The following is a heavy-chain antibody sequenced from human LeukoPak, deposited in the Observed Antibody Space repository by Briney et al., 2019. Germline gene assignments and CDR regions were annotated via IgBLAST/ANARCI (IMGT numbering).Heavy chain of an antibody. V-gene: IGHV1-2*02. Sequence: ASVKVSCKASGYTFTGYYMHWVRQAPGQGLEWMGWINPNSGGTSYAQKFQGRVTMTRDMSTSTVYMELSSLRSEDTAAYYCAREQNDHGSGSVSDYWGQGTLVTVSS. CDR3: AREQNDHGSGSVSDY. CDR1: GYTFTGYY. J-gene: IGHJ4*02. D-gene: IGHD3-10*01. CDR2: INPNSGGT.